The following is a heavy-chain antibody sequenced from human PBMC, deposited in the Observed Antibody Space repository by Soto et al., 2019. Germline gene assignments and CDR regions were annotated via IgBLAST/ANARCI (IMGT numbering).Heavy chain of an antibody. Sequence: PGGSRRRSWAVSGFPFDSYSMSWVRQAPGQGLEWLASLSSGSFYIFHADSIRGRFTISRDDAKNLLFLQMNSLTIEDTATYYCAREANTIYAPHGLDVWGQGTAVTVSS. CDR2: LSSGSFYI. CDR1: GFPFDSYS. CDR3: AREANTIYAPHGLDV. J-gene: IGHJ6*02. D-gene: IGHD3-3*01. V-gene: IGHV3-21*01.